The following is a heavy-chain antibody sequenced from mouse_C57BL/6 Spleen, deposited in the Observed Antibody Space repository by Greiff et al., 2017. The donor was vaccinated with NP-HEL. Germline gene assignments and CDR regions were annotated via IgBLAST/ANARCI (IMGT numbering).Heavy chain of an antibody. CDR1: GFTFTDYY. V-gene: IGHV7-3*01. CDR2: IRNKANGYTT. J-gene: IGHJ4*01. Sequence: DVQLVESGGGLVQPGGSLSLSCAASGFTFTDYYMSWVRQPPGKALEWLGFIRNKANGYTTEYSASVKGRFTISRDNSQSILYLQMNALRAEDSATYYCARRRNYAMDYWGQGTSVTVSS. CDR3: ARRRNYAMDY.